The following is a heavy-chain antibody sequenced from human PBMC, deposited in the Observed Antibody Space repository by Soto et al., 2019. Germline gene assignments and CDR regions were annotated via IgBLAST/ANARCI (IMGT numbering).Heavy chain of an antibody. CDR1: GFTFSNAW. J-gene: IGHJ3*02. V-gene: IGHV3-15*01. CDR3: TTYYYYDSSGYYAPDAFDI. D-gene: IGHD3-22*01. Sequence: PGGSLRLSCAASGFTFSNAWMSWVRQAPGKGLECVGRIKSKTDGGTTDYAAPVKGRFTISRDDSKNTLYLQMNSLKTEDTAVYYCTTYYYYDSSGYYAPDAFDIWGQGTMVTVSS. CDR2: IKSKTDGGTT.